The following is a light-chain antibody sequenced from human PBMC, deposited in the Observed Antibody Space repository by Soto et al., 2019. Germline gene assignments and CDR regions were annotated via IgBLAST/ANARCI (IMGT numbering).Light chain of an antibody. CDR3: QHYDGSPRT. CDR1: QSVSSSY. CDR2: GVF. Sequence: EIVLTQSPGTLSLSPGERATLSCRASQSVSSSYFAWYQQRFGQAPRLLIYGVFSRATGIPDRFSGSGSGTDFTLTISGLEPEDSAVYYCQHYDGSPRTFGQGTKLEI. V-gene: IGKV3-20*01. J-gene: IGKJ2*01.